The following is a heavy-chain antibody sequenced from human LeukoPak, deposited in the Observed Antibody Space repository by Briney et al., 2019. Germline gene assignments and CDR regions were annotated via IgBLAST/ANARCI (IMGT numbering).Heavy chain of an antibody. CDR3: ARVGKSSSSSLFDY. Sequence: SETLSLTCAVYGGSFSGYYWSWIRQPPGKGLEWIGEINHSGSTNYNPSLKSRVTISVDTSKNQFSLKLSSVTAADTAAYYCARVGKSSSSSLFDYWGQGTLVTVSS. D-gene: IGHD6-6*01. V-gene: IGHV4-34*01. J-gene: IGHJ4*02. CDR2: INHSGST. CDR1: GGSFSGYY.